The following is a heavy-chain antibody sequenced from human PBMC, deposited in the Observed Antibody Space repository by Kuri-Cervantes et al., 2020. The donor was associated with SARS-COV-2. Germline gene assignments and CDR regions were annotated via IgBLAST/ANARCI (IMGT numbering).Heavy chain of an antibody. J-gene: IGHJ4*02. CDR3: AKDIIAAAGMTIDY. CDR2: ISWNSGSI. V-gene: IGHV3-9*01. Sequence: SLKISCAASRFTFRNYAMHWVRQAPGKGLEWVSGISWNSGSIGYADSVKGRFTISRDNAKNSLYLQMNSLRAEDTALYYCAKDIIAAAGMTIDYWGQGTLVTVSS. D-gene: IGHD6-13*01. CDR1: RFTFRNYA.